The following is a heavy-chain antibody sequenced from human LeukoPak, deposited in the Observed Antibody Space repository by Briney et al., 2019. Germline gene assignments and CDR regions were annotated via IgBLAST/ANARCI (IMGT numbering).Heavy chain of an antibody. D-gene: IGHD2-15*01. CDR1: GGSISSSNW. V-gene: IGHV4-4*02. J-gene: IGHJ5*02. CDR2: IYHSGGT. CDR3: ARFPQDICSGGSCSDSWFDP. Sequence: SETLSLTCAVSGGSISSSNWWSWVRQPPGKGLEWIGEIYHSGGTNYNPSLKSRVTISVDKSKNQFSLKLSSVTAADTAVYYCARFPQDICSGGSCSDSWFDPWGQGTLVTVSS.